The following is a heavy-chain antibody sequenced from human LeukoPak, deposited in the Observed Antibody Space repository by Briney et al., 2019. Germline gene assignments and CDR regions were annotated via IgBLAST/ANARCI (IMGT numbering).Heavy chain of an antibody. J-gene: IGHJ3*02. CDR1: GFSFSDSY. CDR3: ARRGNMSSHAFDI. V-gene: IGHV3-11*01. CDR2: IKSSDTPT. Sequence: GGSLRLSCAASGFSFSDSYMSWIRQAPGQGLEWLSYIKSSDTPTFYADSVKGRFTVSRDNAKNSLHLQMNSLRAEDTAVYYCARRGNMSSHAFDIWGQGTVVTVSS. D-gene: IGHD2/OR15-2a*01.